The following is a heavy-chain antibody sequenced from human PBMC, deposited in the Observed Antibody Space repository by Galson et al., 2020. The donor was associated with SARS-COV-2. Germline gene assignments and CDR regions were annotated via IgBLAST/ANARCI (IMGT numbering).Heavy chain of an antibody. D-gene: IGHD2-15*01. J-gene: IGHJ3*02. CDR2: INHSGST. Sequence: SETMSLTCAVYGGSFSGYYWSWIRQPPGKGLEWIGDINHSGSTNYNPSLKSRVTISVDTSKNQFSLKLSSVTAADTAVYYCARGGFGYCSGGSCYLGDAFDIWGQGTMVTVSS. CDR3: ARGGFGYCSGGSCYLGDAFDI. CDR1: GGSFSGYY. V-gene: IGHV4-34*01.